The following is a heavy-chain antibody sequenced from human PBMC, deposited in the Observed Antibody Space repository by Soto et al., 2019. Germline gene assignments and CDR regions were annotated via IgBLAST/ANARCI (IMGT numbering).Heavy chain of an antibody. CDR3: ARDGFQLAGTVFWNWFDP. D-gene: IGHD6-6*01. CDR2: ISYDGSNK. V-gene: IGHV3-30-3*01. J-gene: IGHJ5*02. CDR1: GFTFSSYA. Sequence: GGSLRLSCAASGFTFSSYAMHWVRQAPGKGLEWVAVISYDGSNKYYADSVKGRFTISRDNSKNTLYLQMNSLRAEDTAVYYCARDGFQLAGTVFWNWFDPWGQGTLVTVSS.